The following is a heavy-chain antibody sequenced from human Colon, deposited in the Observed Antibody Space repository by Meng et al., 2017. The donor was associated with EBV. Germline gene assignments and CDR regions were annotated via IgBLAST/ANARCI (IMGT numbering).Heavy chain of an antibody. D-gene: IGHD1-1*01. CDR2: TYHTGTSHN. CDR1: GGNSFSGGAD. Sequence: RKACPGRLMTPSTTLLPSSIAGGNSFSGGADWNWIRQSPSKGLEWMGRTYHTGTSHNDSAVAIQGSIAINPAKSQNPLCLKLNSATATDTDEYYCASDSGKRRYFKYWGQGTLVTVSS. V-gene: IGHV6-1*01. CDR3: ASDSGKRRYFKY. J-gene: IGHJ4*02.